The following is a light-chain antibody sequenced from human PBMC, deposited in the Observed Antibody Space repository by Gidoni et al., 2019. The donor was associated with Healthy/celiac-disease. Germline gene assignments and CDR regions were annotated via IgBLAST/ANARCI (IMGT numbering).Light chain of an antibody. CDR2: DAS. CDR1: QSVSSY. J-gene: IGKJ1*01. Sequence: EIVLTQSPATLSLSPGERATLSCRASQSVSSYLAWYQQKPGQAPRLLIYDASNRATGIPARFNGRGSGTDFNLNISSLEPEDFAVYYCQQRSNWPPWTFGQGTKVEIK. V-gene: IGKV3-11*01. CDR3: QQRSNWPPWT.